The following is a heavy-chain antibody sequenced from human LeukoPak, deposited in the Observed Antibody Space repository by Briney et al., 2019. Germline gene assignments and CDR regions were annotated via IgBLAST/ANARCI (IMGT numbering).Heavy chain of an antibody. Sequence: GASVKVSCKASGYTFTSYDINWVRQATGQGLEWMGWMNPNSGGTNYAQKFQGRVTMTRDTSISTAYMELSRLRSDDTAVYYCARDGGLDIVVVPAAIELRHWGQGTLVTVSS. J-gene: IGHJ4*02. D-gene: IGHD2-2*03. CDR3: ARDGGLDIVVVPAAIELRH. V-gene: IGHV1-2*02. CDR1: GYTFTSYD. CDR2: MNPNSGGT.